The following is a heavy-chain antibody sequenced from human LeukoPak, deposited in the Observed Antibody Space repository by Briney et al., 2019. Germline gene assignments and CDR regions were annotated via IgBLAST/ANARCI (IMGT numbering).Heavy chain of an antibody. Sequence: PGRSLRLSCAASGFTFSSYAMHWVRQAPGKGLEWVAVISYDGSNKYYADSVKGRFTISRDNSKNTLYLQMNSLRAEDTAVYYCARGSRPDFWSGYGEGTIDYWGQGTLVTVSS. CDR3: ARGSRPDFWSGYGEGTIDY. V-gene: IGHV3-30-3*01. CDR1: GFTFSSYA. D-gene: IGHD3-3*01. CDR2: ISYDGSNK. J-gene: IGHJ4*02.